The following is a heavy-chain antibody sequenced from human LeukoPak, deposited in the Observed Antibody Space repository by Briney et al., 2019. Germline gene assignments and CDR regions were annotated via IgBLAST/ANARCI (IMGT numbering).Heavy chain of an antibody. CDR1: GIALSDAW. CDR3: ATDTVATNDYGLDY. Sequence: GGSLRLSCAASGIALSDAWVNWVRQAPGKGLEWVGRFKTKTEGGPTDYGAPVKARFTIWRDDSKNVMFLQMNSLKTEDTAVYYCATDTVATNDYGLDYWGQGTLVTVSS. D-gene: IGHD5-12*01. CDR2: FKTKTEGGPT. V-gene: IGHV3-15*01. J-gene: IGHJ4*02.